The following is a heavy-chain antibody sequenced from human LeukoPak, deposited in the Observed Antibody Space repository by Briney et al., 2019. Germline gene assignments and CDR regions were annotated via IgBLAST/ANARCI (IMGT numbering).Heavy chain of an antibody. D-gene: IGHD5-18*01. J-gene: IGHJ4*02. CDR1: GITFSNYA. CDR3: TGRVTGYSSGYVY. Sequence: GGSLRLSCVASGITFSNYAVSWVRQAPEKGLDWVSVISGSAHKIRYADSVKGRFTISRDNSENIVYLQMNNLRAEDTAVYYCTGRVTGYSSGYVYWGQGTLVTVSS. V-gene: IGHV3-23*01. CDR2: ISGSAHKI.